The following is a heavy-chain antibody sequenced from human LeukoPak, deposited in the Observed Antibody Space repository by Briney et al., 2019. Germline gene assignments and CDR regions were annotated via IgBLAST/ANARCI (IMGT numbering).Heavy chain of an antibody. J-gene: IGHJ5*02. CDR1: GGSISSSSYY. V-gene: IGHV4-39*07. CDR2: IYYSGST. Sequence: SETLSLTCTVSGGSISSSSYYWGWIRQPPGKGLEWIESIYYSGSTYYNPSLKSRVTISVDTSKNQFSLKLSSVTAADTAVYYCAREGVFPNWFDPWGQGTLVTVSS. D-gene: IGHD2-21*01. CDR3: AREGVFPNWFDP.